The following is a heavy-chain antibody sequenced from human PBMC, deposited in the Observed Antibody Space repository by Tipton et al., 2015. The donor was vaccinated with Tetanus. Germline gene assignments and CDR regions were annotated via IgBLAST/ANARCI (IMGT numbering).Heavy chain of an antibody. J-gene: IGHJ4*02. Sequence: QLVQSGAEVKKPGASVKVSCKVSGYTPTELSMHWVRQAPGKGLEWMGGFDPEDGETIYAQKFQGRVTMTEDTSTDTAYMELSSLRSEDTAVYYCAFGLKTSWELRVEYYFDYWGQGTLVTVSS. D-gene: IGHD1-26*01. CDR3: AFGLKTSWELRVEYYFDY. V-gene: IGHV1-24*01. CDR2: FDPEDGET. CDR1: GYTPTELS.